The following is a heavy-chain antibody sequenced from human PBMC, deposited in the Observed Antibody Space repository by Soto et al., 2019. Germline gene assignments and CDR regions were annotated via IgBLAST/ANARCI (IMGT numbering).Heavy chain of an antibody. D-gene: IGHD3-22*01. CDR3: VRLTYYYDSSGPPAY. CDR2: ISSSSNTI. J-gene: IGHJ4*02. Sequence: GGSLRLSCAASGFTFSTYSMNWVRQAPGKGLEWVSYISSSSNTIFYTDSVKGRFTVSRDNAKNSLYLQMNSLRAEDKAVYYCVRLTYYYDSSGPPAYWGQGNLVNVS. CDR1: GFTFSTYS. V-gene: IGHV3-48*01.